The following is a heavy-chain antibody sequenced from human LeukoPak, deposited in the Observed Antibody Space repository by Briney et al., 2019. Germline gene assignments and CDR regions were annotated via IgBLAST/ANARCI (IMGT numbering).Heavy chain of an antibody. CDR3: ATTASSSSWYRDYYYGMDV. CDR1: GYSFTSYW. Sequence: GESLKISCKGSGYSFTSYWIGRVRQMPGKGLEWMGIIYPGDSDTRYSPSFQGQVTISADKSISTAYLQWSSLKASDTAMYYCATTASSSSWYRDYYYGMDVWGHGTTVTVSS. CDR2: IYPGDSDT. D-gene: IGHD6-13*01. V-gene: IGHV5-51*01. J-gene: IGHJ6*02.